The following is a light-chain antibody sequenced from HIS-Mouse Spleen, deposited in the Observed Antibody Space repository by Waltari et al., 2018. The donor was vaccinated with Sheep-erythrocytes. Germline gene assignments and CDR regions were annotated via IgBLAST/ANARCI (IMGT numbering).Light chain of an antibody. CDR1: SPNIGAGYD. Sequence: QSVLTQPPSVSGAPGQRVTIPCTGSSPNIGAGYDVHWYQQLPGTAPKLLIYGNSNRPSGVPDRFSGSKSGNTASLTISGLQAEDEADYYCCSYAGSYNHVFATGTKVTVL. J-gene: IGLJ1*01. V-gene: IGLV1-40*01. CDR2: GNS. CDR3: CSYAGSYNHV.